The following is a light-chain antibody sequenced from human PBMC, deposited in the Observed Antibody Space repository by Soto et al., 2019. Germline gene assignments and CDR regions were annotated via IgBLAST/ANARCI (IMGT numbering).Light chain of an antibody. V-gene: IGKV3-20*01. J-gene: IGKJ5*01. CDR3: QQYGSSPIT. CDR2: GAS. CDR1: QSVDRNY. Sequence: EIVLTQSPGTLSLSPGERATLSCRASQSVDRNYLAWYQHKPGQAPRLLIYGASSRATGTPDRFSGSGSGTDFTLTISRLEPEDFAVYYCQQYGSSPITFGQGTRLEIK.